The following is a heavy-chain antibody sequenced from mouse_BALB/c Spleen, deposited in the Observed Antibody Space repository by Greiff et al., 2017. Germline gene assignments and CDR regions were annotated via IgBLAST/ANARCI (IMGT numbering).Heavy chain of an antibody. Sequence: EVKVVESGGGLVQPGGSLRLSCATSGFTFTDYYMSWVRQPPGKALEWLGFIRNKANGYTTEYSASVKGRFTISRDNSQSILYLQMNTLRAEDSATYYCARDGYGGMDYWGQGTSVTVSS. CDR3: ARDGYGGMDY. CDR1: GFTFTDYY. CDR2: IRNKANGYTT. D-gene: IGHD2-2*01. J-gene: IGHJ4*01. V-gene: IGHV7-3*02.